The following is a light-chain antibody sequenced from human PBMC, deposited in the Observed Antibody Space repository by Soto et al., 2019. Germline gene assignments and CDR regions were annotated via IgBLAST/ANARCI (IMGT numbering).Light chain of an antibody. V-gene: IGKV3-11*01. CDR1: QSVSSY. J-gene: IGKJ4*01. CDR2: DAS. Sequence: EIVLTQSPATLSLSPGERATLSCRASQSVSSYLAWYQQKPGQAPRLLIYDASSRATGIPARFSGSGSGTDFTLTISSLEPEDFAVYYCQPRSNWPTFGGGTKVEIK. CDR3: QPRSNWPT.